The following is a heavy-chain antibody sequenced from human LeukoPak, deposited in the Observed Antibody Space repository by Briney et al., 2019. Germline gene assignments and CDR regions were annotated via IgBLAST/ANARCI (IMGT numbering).Heavy chain of an antibody. D-gene: IGHD1-26*01. J-gene: IGHJ4*02. CDR1: RGSLSSTSYY. V-gene: IGHV4-39*01. Sequence: PSEALSLTRILSRGSLSSTSYYWGWIRPPPGKGLEWIGSIYYTGSPNSTPSLQRLVTISVDTSKSQFSLKLSSVTAADTGVYYCARRNGSYTFDYWGQGTPVTVSS. CDR2: IYYTGSP. CDR3: ARRNGSYTFDY.